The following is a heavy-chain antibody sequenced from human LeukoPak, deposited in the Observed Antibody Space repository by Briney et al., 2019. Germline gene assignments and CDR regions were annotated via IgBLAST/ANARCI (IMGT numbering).Heavy chain of an antibody. Sequence: ASVKVSCKVSGYTLTEVSMNWVRQAPGKGLEWLGGFDPEDGETIYAQRFQDRLTVTEDTSTDTAYMELSRLRSDDTAVYYCVSVEREYFDTSGYFDYWGQGTLVTVSS. CDR1: GYTLTEVS. V-gene: IGHV1-24*01. D-gene: IGHD3-22*01. CDR3: VSVEREYFDTSGYFDY. CDR2: FDPEDGET. J-gene: IGHJ4*02.